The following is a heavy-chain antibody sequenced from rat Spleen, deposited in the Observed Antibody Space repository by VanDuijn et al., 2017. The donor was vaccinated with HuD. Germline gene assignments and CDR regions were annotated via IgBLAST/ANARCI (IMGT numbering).Heavy chain of an antibody. V-gene: IGHV5-19*01. CDR2: ISPSGGGT. CDR1: GFTFSNYG. J-gene: IGHJ2*01. Sequence: EVQLVESDGGLVQPGKSLKLSCAASGFTFSNYGMHWIRQAPTKGLEWVASISPSGGGTYYRDSVKGRFTVSRDNAKSTLYLQMDSLRSEDTATYYCARHGYDGSYYYWDYWGQGVMVTVSS. D-gene: IGHD1-12*02. CDR3: ARHGYDGSYYYWDY.